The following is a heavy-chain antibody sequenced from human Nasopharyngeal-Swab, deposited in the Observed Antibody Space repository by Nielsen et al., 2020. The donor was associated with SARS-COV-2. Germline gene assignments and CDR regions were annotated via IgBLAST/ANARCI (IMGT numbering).Heavy chain of an antibody. CDR2: INPSGGST. D-gene: IGHD1-1*01. Sequence: PSVKVSCKASGYTFTNYYIHWVRQAPGQGLEWMGIINPSGGSTSYAQNFQGRVTMTRDTSTSTVYMELSSLRSEDTAVYYCATNFAYNWNDVPDYWGQGTLVTVSS. J-gene: IGHJ4*02. V-gene: IGHV1-46*01. CDR3: ATNFAYNWNDVPDY. CDR1: GYTFTNYY.